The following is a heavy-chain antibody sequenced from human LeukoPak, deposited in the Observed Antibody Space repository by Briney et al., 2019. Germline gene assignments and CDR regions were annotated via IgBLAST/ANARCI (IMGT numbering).Heavy chain of an antibody. CDR1: GFSFSSYA. CDR3: AKGYNYFDY. D-gene: IGHD1-1*01. Sequence: GGSLRLSCAGSGFSFSSYAMNWVRQAPGKGLEWASGISGSGGRTDYADSVKGRFTISRDNSRNTLYLQMNSLRAEDTAVYYCAKGYNYFDYWGQGTLVTVSS. V-gene: IGHV3-23*01. CDR2: ISGSGGRT. J-gene: IGHJ4*02.